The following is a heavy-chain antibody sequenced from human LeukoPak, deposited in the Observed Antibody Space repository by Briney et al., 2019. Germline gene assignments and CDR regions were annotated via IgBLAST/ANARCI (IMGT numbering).Heavy chain of an antibody. V-gene: IGHV3-53*01. Sequence: PGGSLRLSCAASGFTVSSNYMSWVRQAPGKGLEWVSVIYSGGSTYYADSVKGRFTISRDNSKNTLYLQMNSLRAEDTAVYYCAKILLWFGELYDYWGQGTLVTVSS. CDR3: AKILLWFGELYDY. J-gene: IGHJ4*02. D-gene: IGHD3-10*01. CDR2: IYSGGST. CDR1: GFTVSSNY.